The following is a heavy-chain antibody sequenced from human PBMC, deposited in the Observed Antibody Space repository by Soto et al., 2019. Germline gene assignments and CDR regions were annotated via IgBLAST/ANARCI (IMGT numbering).Heavy chain of an antibody. J-gene: IGHJ4*02. CDR2: ISSDERNK. Sequence: GGSLRLSCAASGFTFSSHGMHWVRQAPGKGLEGVAVISSDERNKYYGDSVKGRFTISRDNSKNTLYLHMNSLRIEDTAVYYCAKDQNVLRFLEWLRALDYWGQGILVTVSS. D-gene: IGHD3-3*01. V-gene: IGHV3-30*18. CDR1: GFTFSSHG. CDR3: AKDQNVLRFLEWLRALDY.